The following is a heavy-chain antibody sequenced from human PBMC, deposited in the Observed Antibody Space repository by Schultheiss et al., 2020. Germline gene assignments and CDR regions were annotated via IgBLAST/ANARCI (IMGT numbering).Heavy chain of an antibody. CDR2: IYYSGST. J-gene: IGHJ4*02. CDR1: GGSISSGDYY. CDR3: ARAKKDYRVIFGVVMYPIDS. Sequence: SETLSLTCTVSGGSISSGDYYWSWIRQPPGKGLEWIGYIYYSGSTNYNPSLKSRVTISVDTSKNQFSLNLRSVTAADTAVYYCARAKKDYRVIFGVVMYPIDSWGKGGLVTVSS. V-gene: IGHV4-61*08. D-gene: IGHD3-3*01.